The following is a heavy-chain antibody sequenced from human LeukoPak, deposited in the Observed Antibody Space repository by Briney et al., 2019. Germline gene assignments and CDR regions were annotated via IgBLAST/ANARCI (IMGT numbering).Heavy chain of an antibody. CDR2: INHSGST. J-gene: IGHJ4*02. CDR1: GGSISSDY. V-gene: IGHV4-34*01. CDR3: ARGWEGTYASSGYYPYYFDY. D-gene: IGHD3-22*01. Sequence: SETLSLTCTVSGGSISSDYWRWVRQPPGKGLEWLGEINHSGSTNYNPSIKSRVTISVDTSKNQSSVKLSSVTAAHTAVYYCARGWEGTYASSGYYPYYFDYWGQGTLVTVSS.